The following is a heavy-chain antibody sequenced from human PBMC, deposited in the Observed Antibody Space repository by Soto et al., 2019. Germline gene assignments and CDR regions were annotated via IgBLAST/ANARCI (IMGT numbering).Heavy chain of an antibody. J-gene: IGHJ4*02. Sequence: GSLRLSCAASGFTFDDFSMHWVRQAPGKGLEWVSLIGRDGIYTYYADSVKGRFTISRDNSKNSLYLQMNSLRTEDTAFYFCAKEKHDASWAAFDYWGQGTRVTVSS. CDR1: GFTFDDFS. CDR2: IGRDGIYT. D-gene: IGHD2-2*01. CDR3: AKEKHDASWAAFDY. V-gene: IGHV3-43*01.